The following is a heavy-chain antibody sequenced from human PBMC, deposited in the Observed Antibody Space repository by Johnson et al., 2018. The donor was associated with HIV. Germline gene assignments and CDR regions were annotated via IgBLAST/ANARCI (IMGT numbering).Heavy chain of an antibody. CDR1: GFTFSSYA. D-gene: IGHD1-26*01. CDR2: INWNGGST. V-gene: IGHV3-20*04. J-gene: IGHJ3*02. CDR3: AREVSLRVGATLPPSYAFDI. Sequence: VQLVESGGGLVQPGGSLRLSCAASGFTFSSYAMSWVRQAPGKGLEWVSGINWNGGSTGYADSVKGRFTISRDNAKNSLYLQINSLGAEDTALYYCAREVSLRVGATLPPSYAFDIWGQWTLVSVSS.